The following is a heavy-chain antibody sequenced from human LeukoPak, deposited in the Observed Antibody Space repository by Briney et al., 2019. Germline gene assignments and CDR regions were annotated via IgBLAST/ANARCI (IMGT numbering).Heavy chain of an antibody. D-gene: IGHD5-18*01. CDR2: ISGSGGST. CDR3: AKHLDGYSYGAYFDY. Sequence: GGSLRLSCAASGFTFSSYAMSWFRQAPGKGLEWVSVISGSGGSTYYADSVKGRFTISRDNSKNTLYLQMNSLRAEDTAVYYCAKHLDGYSYGAYFDYWGQGTLVTVSS. V-gene: IGHV3-23*01. J-gene: IGHJ4*02. CDR1: GFTFSSYA.